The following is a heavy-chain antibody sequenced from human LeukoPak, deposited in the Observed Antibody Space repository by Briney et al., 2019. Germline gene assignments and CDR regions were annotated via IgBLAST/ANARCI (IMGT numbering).Heavy chain of an antibody. D-gene: IGHD3-9*01. J-gene: IGHJ4*02. V-gene: IGHV4-34*01. CDR1: GGSFSGYY. CDR2: INHSGST. Sequence: PSETLSLTCAVYGGSFSGYYWSWIRQPPGKGLEWIGEINHSGSTNYNPSLKSRVTISVDTSKNQFSLKLSSVTAADTAVYYCARGQILTEFGYWGQGTLVTVSS. CDR3: ARGQILTEFGY.